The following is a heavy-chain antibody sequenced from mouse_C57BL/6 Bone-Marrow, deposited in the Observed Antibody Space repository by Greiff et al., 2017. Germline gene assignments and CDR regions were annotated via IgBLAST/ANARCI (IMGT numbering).Heavy chain of an antibody. CDR2: IDPSDSYT. J-gene: IGHJ4*01. D-gene: IGHD1-1*01. V-gene: IGHV1-59*01. Sequence: QVQLKQPGAELVRPGTSVTLSCKASGYTFTSYWMHWVKQRPGQGLEWIGVIDPSDSYTNYNQKFKGKATLTVDTSSSTAYMQLSSLTSEDSAVYYCARKEEYYYGSSYNYAMDYWGQGTSVTVSS. CDR1: GYTFTSYW. CDR3: ARKEEYYYGSSYNYAMDY.